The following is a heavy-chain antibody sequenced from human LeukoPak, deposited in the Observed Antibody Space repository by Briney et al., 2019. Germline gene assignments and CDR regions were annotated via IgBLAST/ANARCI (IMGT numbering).Heavy chain of an antibody. V-gene: IGHV5-51*01. Sequence: GESLKISCKASGYSFTNYWIGWVRQMPGKGLEWMGIIYAGDSDTRYSPSFQGQVTISADKPISTAFLQWSSLKASDTAMYYCARHSYATDYWGQGTLVTVSS. J-gene: IGHJ4*02. D-gene: IGHD3-16*01. CDR3: ARHSYATDY. CDR2: IYAGDSDT. CDR1: GYSFTNYW.